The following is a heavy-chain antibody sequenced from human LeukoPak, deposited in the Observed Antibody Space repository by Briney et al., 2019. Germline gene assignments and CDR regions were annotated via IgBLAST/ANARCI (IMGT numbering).Heavy chain of an antibody. CDR2: ISGSGGNA. CDR3: AKRASYYFDY. Sequence: GGSLRLSCAGSGFTFSGYAMSWVRQAPGKGLEWVSAISGSGGNAVYAESLKGRFTISRDNYKNPLYLQMRSMRAEDTAVYYCAKRASYYFDYWGQGTLVTVSS. CDR1: GFTFSGYA. J-gene: IGHJ4*02. V-gene: IGHV3-23*01. D-gene: IGHD1-26*01.